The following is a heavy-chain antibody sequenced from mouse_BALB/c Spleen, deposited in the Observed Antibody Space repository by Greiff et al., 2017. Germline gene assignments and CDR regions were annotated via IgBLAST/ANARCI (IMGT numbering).Heavy chain of an antibody. V-gene: IGHV5-12-2*01. CDR3: ARHGNYVDY. Sequence: EVKLQESGGGLVQPGGSLKLSCAASGFTFSSYTMSWVRQTPEKRLEWVAYISNGGGSTYYPDTVKGRFTISRDNAKNTLYLQMSSLKSEDTAMYYCARHGNYVDYWGQGTSVTVSS. J-gene: IGHJ4*01. CDR1: GFTFSSYT. CDR2: ISNGGGST. D-gene: IGHD2-1*01.